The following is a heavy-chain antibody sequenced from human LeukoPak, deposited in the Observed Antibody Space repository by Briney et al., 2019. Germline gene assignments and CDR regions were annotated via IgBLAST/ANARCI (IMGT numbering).Heavy chain of an antibody. V-gene: IGHV4-34*01. D-gene: IGHD2-2*02. J-gene: IGHJ6*02. CDR1: GGSFSGYY. Sequence: SETLSLTCAVYGGSFSGYYWSWIRQPPGKGLEWIGEINHSGSTNYNPSLKSRVTISVDTSKNQFSLKLSSVTAADTAVYYCARGTYCSSTSCYTRYYYYGMDVWGQGTTVTVSS. CDR2: INHSGST. CDR3: ARGTYCSSTSCYTRYYYYGMDV.